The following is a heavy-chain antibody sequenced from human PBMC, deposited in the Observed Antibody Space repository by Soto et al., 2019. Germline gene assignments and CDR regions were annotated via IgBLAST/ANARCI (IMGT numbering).Heavy chain of an antibody. CDR3: VTDLRWEQQLLLDY. CDR2: IKSKINGGTS. Sequence: PGGSLRLSCAASGFTFSNAWMSWVRQAPGKGLEWVGRIKSKINGGTSDYAAPVKGRFTISRDDSKNTLYLQMNSLKTEDTAVYYCVTDLRWEQQLLLDYWGQGTLVTVSS. D-gene: IGHD6-13*01. J-gene: IGHJ4*02. V-gene: IGHV3-15*01. CDR1: GFTFSNAW.